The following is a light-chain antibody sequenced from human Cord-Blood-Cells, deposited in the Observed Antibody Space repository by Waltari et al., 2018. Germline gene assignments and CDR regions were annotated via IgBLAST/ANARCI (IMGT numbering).Light chain of an antibody. CDR3: QQSYSTPLT. Sequence: DIQMTQSPSSLSASVGDRVTITCRASQSISSYLNWYQQKPGKAPKLLIYAASSLQSGVPSMFSGSGSATDFTLTISSLQPEDFATYYCQQSYSTPLTFGGGTKVEIK. CDR2: AAS. CDR1: QSISSY. V-gene: IGKV1-39*01. J-gene: IGKJ4*01.